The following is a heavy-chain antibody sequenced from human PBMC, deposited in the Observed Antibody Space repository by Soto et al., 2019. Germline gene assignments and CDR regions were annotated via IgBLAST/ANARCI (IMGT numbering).Heavy chain of an antibody. Sequence: PGESLKISCKGSGYSFTSYWIGWVRQMPGKGLEWMGIIYPGDSDTRYSPSFQGQVTISADKSISTAYLQWSSLKASDTAMYYCARLGPPSGGGWVQWLVFGSFPGFDYWGQGTLVTVSS. CDR2: IYPGDSDT. D-gene: IGHD6-19*01. J-gene: IGHJ4*02. CDR3: ARLGPPSGGGWVQWLVFGSFPGFDY. CDR1: GYSFTSYW. V-gene: IGHV5-51*01.